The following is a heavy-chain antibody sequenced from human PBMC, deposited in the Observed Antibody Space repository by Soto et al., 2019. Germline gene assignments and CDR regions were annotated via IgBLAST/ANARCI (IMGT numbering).Heavy chain of an antibody. D-gene: IGHD3-10*01. V-gene: IGHV4-31*03. CDR2: IYYSGST. CDR3: ARVGEIIGDY. CDR1: GGSISTSGYY. Sequence: QVQLRESGPGLVKPSQTLSLTCTVSGGSISTSGYYWSWIRQHPGKGLDWIGYIYYSGSTYCNPSLKSRVTISVDTSKNQFSLKLSSVTAADTAVCYCARVGEIIGDYWGQGVLVTVSS. J-gene: IGHJ4*02.